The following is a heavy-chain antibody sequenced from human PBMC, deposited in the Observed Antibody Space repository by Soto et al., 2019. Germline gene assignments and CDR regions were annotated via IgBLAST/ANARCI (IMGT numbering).Heavy chain of an antibody. D-gene: IGHD1-26*01. Sequence: QVQLVQSGAEVKKPGASVKVSCKASGYTFTSYGISWVRHAPGQGLEWMGWISAYNGNTNYAQKPQGRVTMTTDTSTSTAYMELRSLRSDDTAVYYCATLEYSGSYSSAFDIWGQGKMVTVSS. CDR2: ISAYNGNT. CDR3: ATLEYSGSYSSAFDI. J-gene: IGHJ3*02. CDR1: GYTFTSYG. V-gene: IGHV1-18*01.